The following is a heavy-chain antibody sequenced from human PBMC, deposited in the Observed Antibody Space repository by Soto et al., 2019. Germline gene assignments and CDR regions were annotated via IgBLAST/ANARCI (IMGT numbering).Heavy chain of an antibody. CDR3: TRDRPTYDCWSGYYEYFQH. V-gene: IGHV3-49*03. CDR2: IRSKAYGGTT. J-gene: IGHJ1*01. D-gene: IGHD3-3*01. Sequence: GGSLSLSCTASGFTFGDYAMSWFRQAPGKGLEWVGFIRSKAYGGTTEYAASVKGRFTISRDDSKSIAYLQMNSLKTEDTAVYYCTRDRPTYDCWSGYYEYFQHWGQGTLVTVSS. CDR1: GFTFGDYA.